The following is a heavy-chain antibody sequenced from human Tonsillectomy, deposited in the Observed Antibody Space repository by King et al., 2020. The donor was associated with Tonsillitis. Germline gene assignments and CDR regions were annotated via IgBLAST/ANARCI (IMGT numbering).Heavy chain of an antibody. CDR1: GFTFSSYS. Sequence: VQLVESGGGLVKPGGSLRLSCAASGFTFSSYSMNWVRQAPGKGLEWVSSISSSSSYIFYADSVKGRFTISRDNAKNSLYLQMISLRAEDTAVYYCARGGSPGGWYLDYWGQGTLVTVSS. CDR3: ARGGSPGGWYLDY. CDR2: ISSSSSYI. D-gene: IGHD6-19*01. J-gene: IGHJ4*02. V-gene: IGHV3-21*01.